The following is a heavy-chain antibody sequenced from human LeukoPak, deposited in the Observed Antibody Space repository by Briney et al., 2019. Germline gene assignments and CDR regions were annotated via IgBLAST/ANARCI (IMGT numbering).Heavy chain of an antibody. V-gene: IGHV3-53*01. CDR3: ARDPPRGYSYGYEG. Sequence: GGSLQISCKGSGYSFTSYWIGWVRQAPGKGLEGVSVIYSGGSTYYADSVKGRFTISRDNSKNTLYLQMNSLRAEDTAVYYCARDPPRGYSYGYEGWGQGTLVTVSS. CDR2: IYSGGST. D-gene: IGHD5-18*01. J-gene: IGHJ4*02. CDR1: GYSFTSYW.